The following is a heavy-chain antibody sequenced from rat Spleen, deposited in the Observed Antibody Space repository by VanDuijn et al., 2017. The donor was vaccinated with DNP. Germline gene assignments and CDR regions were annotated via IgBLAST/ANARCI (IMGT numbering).Heavy chain of an antibody. J-gene: IGHJ2*01. CDR1: GFTFSDHN. V-gene: IGHV5-7*01. CDR2: ISYDGYNT. D-gene: IGHD1-4*01. Sequence: EVQLVESGGGLVQPGRSLKLSCAASGFTFSDHNMAWVRQAPKKGLEWVATISYDGYNTYYRDSVKGRFTIYRDNAKSTPYLQMDSLRSEDTATYYCASRPPPTRGPFDYWGQGVTVTVSS. CDR3: ASRPPPTRGPFDY.